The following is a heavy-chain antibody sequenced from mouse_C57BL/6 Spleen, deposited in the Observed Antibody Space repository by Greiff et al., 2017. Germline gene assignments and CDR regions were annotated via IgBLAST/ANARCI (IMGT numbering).Heavy chain of an antibody. CDR1: GYTFTDYY. Sequence: QVHVKQSGAELVRPGASVKLSCKASGYTFTDYYINWVKQRPGQGLEWIARIYPGSGNTYYNEKFKGKATLTAEKSSSTAYMQLSSLTSEDSAVYFCASEGTGSYAMDYWGQGTSVTVSS. J-gene: IGHJ4*01. CDR3: ASEGTGSYAMDY. CDR2: IYPGSGNT. V-gene: IGHV1-76*01. D-gene: IGHD4-1*01.